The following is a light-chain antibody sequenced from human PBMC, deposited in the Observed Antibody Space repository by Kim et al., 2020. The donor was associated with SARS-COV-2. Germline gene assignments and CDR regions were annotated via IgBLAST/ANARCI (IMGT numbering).Light chain of an antibody. Sequence: QSITISCTGTSSDVGGYNYVSWYQQHPGKAPKLMIYDVSNRPSGFSNRFSGSKSGNTASLTISGLQVEDEADYYCSSYTSSSTPVVFGGGTQLTVL. CDR2: DVS. CDR1: SSDVGGYNY. J-gene: IGLJ2*01. CDR3: SSYTSSSTPVV. V-gene: IGLV2-14*03.